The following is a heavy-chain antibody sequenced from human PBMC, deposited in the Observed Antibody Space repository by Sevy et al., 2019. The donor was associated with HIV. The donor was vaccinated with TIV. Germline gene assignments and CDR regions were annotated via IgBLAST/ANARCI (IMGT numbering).Heavy chain of an antibody. V-gene: IGHV3-15*01. D-gene: IGHD3-3*01. CDR1: GFTFSNAW. Sequence: GGSLRLSCAASGFTFSNAWMSWVRQAPGKGLEWVGRIKSKTDGGTTDYAAPVKGRFTISRDDSKNTLYLQMNSLKTEDTAVYYSTGVNAWVGVGFWGQGTLVSVSS. CDR3: TGVNAWVGVGF. J-gene: IGHJ4*02. CDR2: IKSKTDGGTT.